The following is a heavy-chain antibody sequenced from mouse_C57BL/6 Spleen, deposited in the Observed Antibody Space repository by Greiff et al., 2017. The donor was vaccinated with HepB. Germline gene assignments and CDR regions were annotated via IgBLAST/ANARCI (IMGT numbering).Heavy chain of an antibody. CDR2: ISSGSSTI. CDR1: GFTFSDYG. V-gene: IGHV5-17*01. J-gene: IGHJ1*03. CDR3: AKVWDWYFDV. Sequence: EVQRVESGGGLVKPGGSLKLSCAASGFTFSDYGMHWVRQAPEKGLEWVAYISSGSSTIYYADTVKGRFTISRDNAKNTLFLQMTSLRSEDTAMYYCAKVWDWYFDVWGTGTTVTVSS. D-gene: IGHD2-10*02.